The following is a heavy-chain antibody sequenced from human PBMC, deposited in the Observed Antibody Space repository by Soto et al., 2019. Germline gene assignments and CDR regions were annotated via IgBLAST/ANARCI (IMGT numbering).Heavy chain of an antibody. CDR3: AKDKGVFNWATSYFDY. CDR2: TSYDGNNE. D-gene: IGHD1-1*01. V-gene: IGHV3-30*18. CDR1: GFTFSSYW. J-gene: IGHJ4*02. Sequence: GGSLRLSCAASGFTFSSYWMSWVHQAPGKGLEWVALTSYDGNNEYYTDSVKGRFTISRDNSKNTLFLQMNSPRPEDTAVYYCAKDKGVFNWATSYFDYWGQGALVTVSS.